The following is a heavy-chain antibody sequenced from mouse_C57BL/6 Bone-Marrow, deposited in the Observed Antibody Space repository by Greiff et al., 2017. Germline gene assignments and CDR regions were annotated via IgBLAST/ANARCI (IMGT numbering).Heavy chain of an antibody. Sequence: VKLVESGPELVKPGASVKLSCKASGYTFTSYDINWVKQRPGQGLEWIGWIYPRDGSTKYNEKFKGKATLTVDTSSSTAYMELHSLTSEESAVYFCARLEFDGSSGDWYFDVWGTGTTVTVSS. CDR1: GYTFTSYD. CDR2: IYPRDGST. CDR3: ARLEFDGSSGDWYFDV. V-gene: IGHV1-85*01. J-gene: IGHJ1*03. D-gene: IGHD1-1*01.